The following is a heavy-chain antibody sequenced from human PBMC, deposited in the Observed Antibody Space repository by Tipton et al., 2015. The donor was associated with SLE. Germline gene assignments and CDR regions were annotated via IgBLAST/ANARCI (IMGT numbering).Heavy chain of an antibody. D-gene: IGHD3-3*01. V-gene: IGHV4-59*08. CDR3: ARGTMLGVVPGRLDP. CDR1: GGSISPYY. Sequence: TLSLTCTVSGGSISPYYWSWIRQPPGKGLEWIGYIFYTGVTNYNPSLKRRVAISLDTSKDQFSLELSSVTAADTAAYYCARGTMLGVVPGRLDPWGQGVLVTVSS. CDR2: IFYTGVT. J-gene: IGHJ5*02.